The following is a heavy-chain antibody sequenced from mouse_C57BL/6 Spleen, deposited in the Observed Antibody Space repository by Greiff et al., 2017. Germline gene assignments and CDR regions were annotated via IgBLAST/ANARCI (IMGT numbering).Heavy chain of an antibody. D-gene: IGHD1-1*01. J-gene: IGHJ2*01. Sequence: QVQLKQSGAELARPGASVKLSCKASGYTFTSYGISWVKQRTGQGLEWIGEIYPRSGNTYYNEKFKGKATLTADKSSSTAYMELRSLTSEDSAVYFCARVTTVVGHYFDYWGQGTTLTVSS. CDR2: IYPRSGNT. V-gene: IGHV1-81*01. CDR1: GYTFTSYG. CDR3: ARVTTVVGHYFDY.